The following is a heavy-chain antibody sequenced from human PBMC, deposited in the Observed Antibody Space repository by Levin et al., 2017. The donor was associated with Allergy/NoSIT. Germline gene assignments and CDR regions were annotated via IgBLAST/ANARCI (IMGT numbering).Heavy chain of an antibody. J-gene: IGHJ5*02. Sequence: GGSLRLSCAASGFTFSDYYMSWIRQAPGKGLEWVSYISSSGSTIYYADSVKGRFTISRDNAKNSLYLQMNSLRAEDTAVYYCARPLNIVVVPAAIDPWGQGTLVTVSS. CDR2: ISSSGSTI. V-gene: IGHV3-11*01. CDR1: GFTFSDYY. D-gene: IGHD2-2*01. CDR3: ARPLNIVVVPAAIDP.